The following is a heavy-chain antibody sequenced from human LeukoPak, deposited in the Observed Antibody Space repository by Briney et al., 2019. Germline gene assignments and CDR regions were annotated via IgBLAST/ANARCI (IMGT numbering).Heavy chain of an antibody. CDR2: FDPEDGET. J-gene: IGHJ6*02. V-gene: IGHV1-24*01. Sequence: GASVKVSCKVSGYTLTELSMHWVRQAPGKGLEWMGGFDPEDGETIYAQKFQGRVTMTEDTSTDTAYMELSSLRSDDTAVYYCATITGAIFGVVIPIGYYYYGMDVWGQGTTVTVSS. CDR1: GYTLTELS. CDR3: ATITGAIFGVVIPIGYYYYGMDV. D-gene: IGHD3-3*01.